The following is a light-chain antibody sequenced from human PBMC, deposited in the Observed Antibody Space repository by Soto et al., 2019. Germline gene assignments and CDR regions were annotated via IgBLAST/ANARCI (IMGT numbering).Light chain of an antibody. V-gene: IGKV3-20*01. CDR2: GAS. J-gene: IGKJ1*01. Sequence: EIVLTQSPGTLSLSPGERATLSCRASQSVSSNYLVWYQRKPGQAPRLLIYGASNRATGIPNRFSGSGSGTDFTLTITRLEPEDFVVYYCQQYGSSPPTFGQGTKVEI. CDR1: QSVSSNY. CDR3: QQYGSSPPT.